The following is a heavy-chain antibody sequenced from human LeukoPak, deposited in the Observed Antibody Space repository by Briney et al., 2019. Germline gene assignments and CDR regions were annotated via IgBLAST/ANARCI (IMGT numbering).Heavy chain of an antibody. D-gene: IGHD6-13*01. CDR1: GFSFSSSW. J-gene: IGHJ4*02. Sequence: PPGRSLRLSWAAAGFSFSSSWMRWVRQDPGKGLGWVAYIKQEGREKYYVPSVKGRFTTSRDNAKNSLYLQMDSLRTEGTGVYFCARVGLLKAAGYYWGEETLVSVSS. CDR2: IKQEGREK. V-gene: IGHV3-7*04. CDR3: ARVGLLKAAGYY.